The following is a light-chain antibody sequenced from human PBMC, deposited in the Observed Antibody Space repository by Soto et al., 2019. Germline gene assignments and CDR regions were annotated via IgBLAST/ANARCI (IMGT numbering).Light chain of an antibody. CDR2: GAS. Sequence: EIVMTQSPATLSVSPGERATLSCSASQSVDSKLVWYQQKPGQAPRLLIYGASNRATGFPARFSGSGSGTEFTLTISSLQSEDFAVYYCQQYKNWPPITFGPGTRLDIK. J-gene: IGKJ5*01. CDR1: QSVDSK. CDR3: QQYKNWPPIT. V-gene: IGKV3-15*01.